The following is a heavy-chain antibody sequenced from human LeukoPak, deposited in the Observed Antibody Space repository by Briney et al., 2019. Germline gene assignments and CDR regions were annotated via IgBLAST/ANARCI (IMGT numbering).Heavy chain of an antibody. J-gene: IGHJ4*02. V-gene: IGHV4-34*01. CDR2: INHSGST. CDR1: GGSFSGYY. CDR3: ARAVVKITFGGVIVD. Sequence: SETLSLTCAVYGGSFSGYYWSWIRQPPGKGLEWIGEINHSGSTNYNPSLKSRVTISVDTSKNQFSLKLSSVTAADTAVYYCARAVVKITFGGVIVDWGQGTLVTVSS. D-gene: IGHD3-16*02.